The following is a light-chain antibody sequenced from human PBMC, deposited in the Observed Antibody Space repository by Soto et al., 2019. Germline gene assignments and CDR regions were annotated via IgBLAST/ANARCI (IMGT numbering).Light chain of an antibody. CDR1: SGIDVGTYR. V-gene: IGLV5-45*03. CDR3: MIWHSSAWV. CDR2: YKSDSDK. Sequence: QLVLAQPSSLSASPGASASLTCTLRSGIDVGTYRIYRYQQKPGSPPQYLLRYKSDSDKQQGSGVPSRFSGSKDVSANAGILLISGLQSEDEADYYCMIWHSSAWVFGGGTKLTVL. J-gene: IGLJ3*02.